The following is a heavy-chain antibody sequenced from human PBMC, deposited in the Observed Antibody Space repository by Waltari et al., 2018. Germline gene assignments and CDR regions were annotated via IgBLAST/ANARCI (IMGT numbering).Heavy chain of an antibody. D-gene: IGHD6-6*01. CDR1: GFTFSSYG. Sequence: QVQLVESGGGVVQPGRSLRLSCAASGFTFSSYGMHWVRQAPGKGLGWVAVIWYDGSNKYYADAVKGRFTISRDNSKNTLYLQMNSLRAEDTAVYYCARDLSSSSWSYAFDIWGQGTMVTVSS. V-gene: IGHV3-33*01. CDR3: ARDLSSSSWSYAFDI. J-gene: IGHJ3*02. CDR2: IWYDGSNK.